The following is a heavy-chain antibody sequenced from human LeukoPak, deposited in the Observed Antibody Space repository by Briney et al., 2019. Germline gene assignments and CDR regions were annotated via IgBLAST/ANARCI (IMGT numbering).Heavy chain of an antibody. J-gene: IGHJ6*03. CDR3: AKDSFSYYYYYMDV. Sequence: PGGSLRLSXAASGFTFSSYGMHWVRQAPGKGLEWVAFIRYDGSNKYYADSVKGRFTISRDNSKNTLYLQMNSLRAEDTAVYYCAKDSFSYYYYYMDVWGKGTTVTVSS. CDR1: GFTFSSYG. V-gene: IGHV3-30*02. CDR2: IRYDGSNK.